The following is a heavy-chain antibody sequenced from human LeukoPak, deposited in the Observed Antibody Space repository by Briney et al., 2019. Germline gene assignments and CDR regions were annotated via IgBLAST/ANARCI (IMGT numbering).Heavy chain of an antibody. D-gene: IGHD6-13*01. CDR1: GFTFSNAW. Sequence: PGWSLRLSCAASGFTFSNAWMSWVRQAPGTGLEWVGRIKSKTDGGTTDYAAPVKGRFTISRDDSKNTLYLQMNSLKTEDTAVYYCTTRIPSRIAAAGTGSDYWGQGTLVTVSS. CDR2: IKSKTDGGTT. V-gene: IGHV3-15*01. J-gene: IGHJ4*02. CDR3: TTRIPSRIAAAGTGSDY.